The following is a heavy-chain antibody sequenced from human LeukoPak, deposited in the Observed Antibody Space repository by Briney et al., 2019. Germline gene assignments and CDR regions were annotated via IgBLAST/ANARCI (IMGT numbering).Heavy chain of an antibody. Sequence: PGGSLRLSCAASGFIFSNHAMSWVRQAPGKGLERVSAISGSGDSRYYADSVNGRFTISRDNSKNTLYLQMSSLRAEDTAIYHCAKDPREDCSGGSCYYFDWWGQGSLVTVSS. V-gene: IGHV3-23*01. D-gene: IGHD2-15*01. CDR2: ISGSGDSR. CDR1: GFIFSNHA. J-gene: IGHJ4*02. CDR3: AKDPREDCSGGSCYYFDW.